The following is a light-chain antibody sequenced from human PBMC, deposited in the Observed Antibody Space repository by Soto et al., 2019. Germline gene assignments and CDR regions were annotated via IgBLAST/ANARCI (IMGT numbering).Light chain of an antibody. Sequence: QSALTQPASVSGSPGQSITISCTGTRSDIGSNNYVSWFQQRLGKDPTLLIYEVSNRPSGVSTHFSGSNSGNTASLTITVLRPADEAEYYCSSYTAAARLFGGGTKLTVL. CDR3: SSYTAAARL. CDR2: EVS. CDR1: RSDIGSNNY. J-gene: IGLJ3*02. V-gene: IGLV2-14*01.